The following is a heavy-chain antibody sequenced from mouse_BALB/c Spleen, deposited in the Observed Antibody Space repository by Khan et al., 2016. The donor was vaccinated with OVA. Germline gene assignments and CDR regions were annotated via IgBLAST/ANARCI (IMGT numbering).Heavy chain of an antibody. CDR1: GFSFTTYT. Sequence: EVELVESGGGLVRPGGSLKLSCAASGFSFTTYTMSWVRQTPEKRLEWVATINSGSTYTYYPDSVKGRFTISRANAKNTLYLQISGRKSDDTAMYYCTRDGNYAHWYFDVWGAGTTVTVSS. CDR2: INSGSTYT. J-gene: IGHJ1*01. D-gene: IGHD2-1*01. V-gene: IGHV5-6-4*01. CDR3: TRDGNYAHWYFDV.